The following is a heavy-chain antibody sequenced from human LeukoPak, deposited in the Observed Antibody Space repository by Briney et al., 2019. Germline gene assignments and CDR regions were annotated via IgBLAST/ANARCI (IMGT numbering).Heavy chain of an antibody. Sequence: GGSLRLPCAASGFTFRSYWMHWVRQAPGKGLVGVSRINSDGSSTSYADSVQGPFTIARDTSKNTLYLQMNNLRAEDTAVYYCAKSVAATGTSSVIIDYWGQGTLVTVSS. D-gene: IGHD6-13*01. CDR1: GFTFRSYW. J-gene: IGHJ4*02. CDR2: INSDGSST. CDR3: AKSVAATGTSSVIIDY. V-gene: IGHV3-74*01.